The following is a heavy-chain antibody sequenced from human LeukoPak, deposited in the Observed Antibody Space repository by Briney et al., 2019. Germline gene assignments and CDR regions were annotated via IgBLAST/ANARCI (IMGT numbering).Heavy chain of an antibody. D-gene: IGHD6-19*01. CDR3: ARGRSSSGWYFWYFDY. CDR2: INPNSGGT. CDR1: GYTFTGYF. V-gene: IGHV1-2*02. J-gene: IGHJ4*02. Sequence: GASVKVSCKASGYTFTGYFMHWVRQAPGQGLEWMGWINPNSGGTNYAQKFQGRVTMTRDTSISTAYMELSRLRSDDTAVYYCARGRSSSGWYFWYFDYWGQGTLVTVSS.